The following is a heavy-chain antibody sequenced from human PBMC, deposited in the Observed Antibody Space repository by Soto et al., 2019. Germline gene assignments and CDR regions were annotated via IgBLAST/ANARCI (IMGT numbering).Heavy chain of an antibody. CDR3: ARAVTVSHWFDP. CDR2: INSDGRST. J-gene: IGHJ5*02. Sequence: PGGSLRLSCAASGFTFSRYWMHWVRQAPGKGLVWVSRINSDGRSTNYADSVEGRFTISRDNAKNTLYLQMNSLRAEDTAVYYCARAVTVSHWFDPWGQGTLVTVSS. CDR1: GFTFSRYW. D-gene: IGHD4-17*01. V-gene: IGHV3-74*01.